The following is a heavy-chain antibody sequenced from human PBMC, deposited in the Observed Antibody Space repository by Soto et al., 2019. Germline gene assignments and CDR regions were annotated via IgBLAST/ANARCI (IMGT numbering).Heavy chain of an antibody. CDR3: ARVPATNWNYGPPFFDY. D-gene: IGHD1-7*01. Sequence: SETLSLTCTVSGSSVSSGSYYWSWIRQPPGKGLEWIGYIYYSGSTNYNPSLKSRVTISVDTSKNQFSLKLSSVTAADTAVYYCARVPATNWNYGPPFFDYWGQGTLVTVSS. J-gene: IGHJ4*02. CDR2: IYYSGST. V-gene: IGHV4-61*01. CDR1: GSSVSSGSYY.